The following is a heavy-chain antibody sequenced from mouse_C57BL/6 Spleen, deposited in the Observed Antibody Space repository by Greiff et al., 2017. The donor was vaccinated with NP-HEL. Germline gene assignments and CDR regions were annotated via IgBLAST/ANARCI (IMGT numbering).Heavy chain of an antibody. CDR2: IRSKSNNYAT. CDR3: VRDLGLY. Sequence: DVKLQESGGGLVQPKGSLKLSCAASGFSFNTYAMNWVRQAPGKGLEWVARIRSKSNNYATYYADSVKDRFTISRDDSESMLYLQMNNLKTEDTAMYYCVRDLGLYWGQGTTLTVSS. CDR1: GFSFNTYA. J-gene: IGHJ2*01. V-gene: IGHV10-1*01.